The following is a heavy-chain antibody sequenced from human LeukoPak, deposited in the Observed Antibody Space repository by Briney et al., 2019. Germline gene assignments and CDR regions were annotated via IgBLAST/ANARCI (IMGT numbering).Heavy chain of an antibody. D-gene: IGHD3-10*01. CDR3: ARSNVRGVIPTYYYYMDV. CDR2: IYYSGST. CDR1: GGSISSYY. Sequence: SETLSLTCTVPGGSISSYYWSWIRQPPGKGLEWIGYIYYSGSTNYNPSLKSRVTISVDTSKNQFSLKLSSVTAADTAVYYCARSNVRGVIPTYYYYMDVWGKGTTVTISS. J-gene: IGHJ6*03. V-gene: IGHV4-59*01.